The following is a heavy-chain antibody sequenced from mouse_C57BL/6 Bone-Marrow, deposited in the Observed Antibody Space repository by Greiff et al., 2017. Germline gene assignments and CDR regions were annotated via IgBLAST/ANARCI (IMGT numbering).Heavy chain of an antibody. Sequence: EVQLQQSGPELVKPGASVKISCKASGYTFTDYYMNWVKQSHGKSLEWIGDINPNNGGTSYNQKFKGKATLTVDKSSSTAYMELRSLTSEDSAVYYCANYDYDDGFAYWGQGTLVTVSA. CDR3: ANYDYDDGFAY. CDR1: GYTFTDYY. D-gene: IGHD2-4*01. J-gene: IGHJ3*01. CDR2: INPNNGGT. V-gene: IGHV1-26*01.